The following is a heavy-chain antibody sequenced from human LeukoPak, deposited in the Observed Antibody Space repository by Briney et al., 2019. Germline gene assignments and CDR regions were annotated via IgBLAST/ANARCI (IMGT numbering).Heavy chain of an antibody. D-gene: IGHD4-11*01. J-gene: IGHJ4*02. CDR1: GYTFTSYY. V-gene: IGHV1-24*01. CDR3: ATAPLHPHDY. CDR2: FDPEDGET. Sequence: ASVKVSYKASGYTFTSYYMHWVRQAPGQGLEWMGGFDPEDGETIYAQKFQGRVTMTEDTSTDTAYMELSSLRSEDTAVYYCATAPLHPHDYWGQGTLVTVSS.